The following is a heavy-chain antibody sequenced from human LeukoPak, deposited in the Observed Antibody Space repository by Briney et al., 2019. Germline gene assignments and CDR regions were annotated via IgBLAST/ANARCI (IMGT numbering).Heavy chain of an antibody. Sequence: GGSLRLSCAASGFTFSSYSMNWVRQAPGKGLEWVSYISSSSSTIYYADSVKGRFTISRDNAKNSLYLQMNSLRAEDTAVYYCARDSALGPGSYWGQGTLVTVSS. D-gene: IGHD7-27*01. CDR3: ARDSALGPGSY. J-gene: IGHJ4*02. CDR1: GFTFSSYS. CDR2: ISSSSSTI. V-gene: IGHV3-48*01.